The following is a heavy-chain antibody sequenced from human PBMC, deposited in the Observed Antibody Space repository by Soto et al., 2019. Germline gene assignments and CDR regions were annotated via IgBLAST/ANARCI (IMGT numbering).Heavy chain of an antibody. CDR2: IIPIFGTA. Sequence: GASVKVSCKASGGTFSSYAISWVRQAPGQGLEWMGGIIPIFGTANYAQKFQGRVTITADESTSTAYMELSSLRSEDTAVYYCARGFKAAAGTTHYFDYWGQGTLVTVSS. J-gene: IGHJ4*02. V-gene: IGHV1-69*13. D-gene: IGHD6-13*01. CDR1: GGTFSSYA. CDR3: ARGFKAAAGTTHYFDY.